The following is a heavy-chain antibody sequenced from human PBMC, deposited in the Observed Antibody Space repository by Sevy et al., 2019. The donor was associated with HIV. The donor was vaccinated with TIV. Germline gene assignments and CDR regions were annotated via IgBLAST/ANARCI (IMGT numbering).Heavy chain of an antibody. Sequence: GGSLRLSCAASGFTFDDYTMHWVRQAPGKGLEWVSLISWDGGSTYYADSVKGRFTISRDNSKNSLYLQMNSLRTDDTALYYCAKEFVYGKNSSGWYVDYYGMDVWGQGTTVTVSS. J-gene: IGHJ6*02. CDR1: GFTFDDYT. CDR2: ISWDGGST. D-gene: IGHD6-19*01. CDR3: AKEFVYGKNSSGWYVDYYGMDV. V-gene: IGHV3-43*01.